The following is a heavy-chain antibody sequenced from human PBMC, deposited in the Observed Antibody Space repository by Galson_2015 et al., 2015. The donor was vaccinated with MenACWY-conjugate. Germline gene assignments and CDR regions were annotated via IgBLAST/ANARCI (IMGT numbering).Heavy chain of an antibody. CDR1: GGSISSSSYY. Sequence: LSLTCTVSGGSISSSSYYWGWIRQPPGKGLEWIGSIYYSGSTYYNPSLKSRVTISVDTSKNQFSLKLSSVTAADTAVYYCAREYSSSSSYYYGMDVWGQGTTVTVSS. J-gene: IGHJ6*02. CDR2: IYYSGST. CDR3: AREYSSSSSYYYGMDV. D-gene: IGHD6-6*01. V-gene: IGHV4-39*07.